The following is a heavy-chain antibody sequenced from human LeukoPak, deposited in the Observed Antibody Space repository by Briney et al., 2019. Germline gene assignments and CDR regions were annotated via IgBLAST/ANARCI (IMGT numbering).Heavy chain of an antibody. CDR2: ITHSGSA. CDR1: GGSFSDYY. CDR3: ARAFLHSGSCIDS. V-gene: IGHV4-34*01. D-gene: IGHD1-26*01. Sequence: SETLSLTCAVYGGSFSDYYWTWIRQPPGKGLEWIGEITHSGSANSSPSLKSRVTLSVDTSKNQFSLQLSSVTAADTAMYYCARAFLHSGSCIDSWGQGTLVTVSS. J-gene: IGHJ4*02.